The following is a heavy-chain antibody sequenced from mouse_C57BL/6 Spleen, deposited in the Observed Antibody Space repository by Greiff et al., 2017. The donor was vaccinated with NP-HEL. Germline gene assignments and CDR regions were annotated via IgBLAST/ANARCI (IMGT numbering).Heavy chain of an antibody. Sequence: QVQLQQPGAELVKPGASVKMSCKASGYTFTSYWITWVKQRPGQGLEWIGDIYPGSGSTNYNEKFKSKATLTVDTSSNTAYMQLSSLTSEDYAVYYCASTVVAGDWYFDVWGTGTTVTVSS. J-gene: IGHJ1*03. D-gene: IGHD1-1*01. CDR1: GYTFTSYW. CDR3: ASTVVAGDWYFDV. V-gene: IGHV1-55*01. CDR2: IYPGSGST.